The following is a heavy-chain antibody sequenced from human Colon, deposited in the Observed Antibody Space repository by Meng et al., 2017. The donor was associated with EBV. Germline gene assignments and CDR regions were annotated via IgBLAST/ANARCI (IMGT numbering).Heavy chain of an antibody. D-gene: IGHD5-24*01. CDR1: GASISSGGDY. Sequence: QVRLQESGPGLVKPSQILSLTCAVSGASISSGGDYWTWIRQSPGEGLEWIGYIYSSGSTYFSPSLKSRLTMSLDTSKNQFSLYLESVTAADTAVYYCARGGRDGFFYVWGPGTTVTVYS. CDR3: ARGGRDGFFYV. V-gene: IGHV4-30-4*01. CDR2: IYSSGST. J-gene: IGHJ6*02.